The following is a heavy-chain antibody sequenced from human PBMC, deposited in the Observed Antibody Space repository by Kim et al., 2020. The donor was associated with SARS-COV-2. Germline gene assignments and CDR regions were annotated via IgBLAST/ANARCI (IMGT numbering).Heavy chain of an antibody. CDR1: GGSISSGGYY. CDR3: ARGGQTRLWFFGP. CDR2: IYYSGST. Sequence: SETLSLTCTVSGGSISSGGYYWSWIRQHPGKGLEWIGYIYYSGSTYYNPSLKSRVTISVDTSKNQFSLKLSSVTAADTAVYYCARGGQTRLWFFGPWGQGTLVTVSS. J-gene: IGHJ5*02. V-gene: IGHV4-31*03. D-gene: IGHD5-18*01.